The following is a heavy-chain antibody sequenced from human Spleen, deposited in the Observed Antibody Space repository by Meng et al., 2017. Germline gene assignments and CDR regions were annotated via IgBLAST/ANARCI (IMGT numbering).Heavy chain of an antibody. J-gene: IGHJ4*02. CDR1: GASFSSGYW. V-gene: IGHV4-4*02. D-gene: IGHD2/OR15-2a*01. CDR2: IYHDGRT. Sequence: QVQLQESGPGLVKPSGTLCPTCAVSGASFSSGYWCSWVRQSPVKGLEWIGEIYHDGRTNYNPSLNSRVTLSVDNSKNHLSLQLTSVTAADTAVYYCGGNGDSDSFYIDSWGRGTLVTVSS. CDR3: GGNGDSDSFYIDS.